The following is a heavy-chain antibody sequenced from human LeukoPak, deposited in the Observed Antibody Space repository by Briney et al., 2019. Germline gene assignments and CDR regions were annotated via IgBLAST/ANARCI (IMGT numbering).Heavy chain of an antibody. J-gene: IGHJ4*02. Sequence: GRSLRLSCAASGLTFSSYGMYWVRQAPGKGPEWVAVIWYDGSKKYYTDSVKGRFTISRDNAKNTLYLQMNSLRAEDTAVYYCARGSSDSSGHRRFDFWGQGTLVTVSS. CDR1: GLTFSSYG. CDR2: IWYDGSKK. CDR3: ARGSSDSSGHRRFDF. D-gene: IGHD3-22*01. V-gene: IGHV3-33*07.